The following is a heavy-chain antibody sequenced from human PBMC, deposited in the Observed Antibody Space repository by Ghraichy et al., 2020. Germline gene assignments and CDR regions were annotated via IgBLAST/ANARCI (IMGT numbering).Heavy chain of an antibody. D-gene: IGHD6-19*01. Sequence: SETLSLTCTVSGGSVTNYYWKWIRQPPGKGLEWIGYIYYTGSTAYNPSLKSRVTISVDTSKNQFSLQLSSVTAADTAVYYCARGGWSNDYWGQGTLVTVSS. CDR3: ARGGWSNDY. CDR2: IYYTGST. CDR1: GGSVTNYY. V-gene: IGHV4-59*02. J-gene: IGHJ4*02.